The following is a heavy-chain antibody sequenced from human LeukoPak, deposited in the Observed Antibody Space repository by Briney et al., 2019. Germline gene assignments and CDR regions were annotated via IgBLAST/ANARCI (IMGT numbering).Heavy chain of an antibody. CDR1: GFTFSSYG. CDR3: ANLFRSVVVVAATPRGGY. D-gene: IGHD2-15*01. Sequence: GGSLRLSCAASGFTFSSYGMHWVRQAPGKGLEWVAVISYDGSNKYYADSVKGRFTISRDNSKNTLHLQMNSLRAEDTAVYYCANLFRSVVVVAATPRGGYWGQGTLVTVSS. CDR2: ISYDGSNK. V-gene: IGHV3-30*18. J-gene: IGHJ4*02.